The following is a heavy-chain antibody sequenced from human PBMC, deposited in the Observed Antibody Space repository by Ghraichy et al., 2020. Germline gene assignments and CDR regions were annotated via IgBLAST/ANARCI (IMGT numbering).Heavy chain of an antibody. V-gene: IGHV3-7*03. D-gene: IGHD3-10*01. CDR2: IKQDGSEK. J-gene: IGHJ4*02. Sequence: GGSLRLSCAASRFTFTNFWMKWVRQSPGKGLEWVATIKQDGSEKYYVDSVKGRFTISRDNAKNSLYLQMNNLRAEDTAIYYCARDRPFYYDSGRIPDYWGQGTLVTVSS. CDR1: RFTFTNFW. CDR3: ARDRPFYYDSGRIPDY.